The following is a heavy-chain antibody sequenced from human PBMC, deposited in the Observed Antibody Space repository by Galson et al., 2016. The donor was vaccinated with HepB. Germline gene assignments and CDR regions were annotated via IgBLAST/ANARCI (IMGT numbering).Heavy chain of an antibody. Sequence: ETLSLTCTVSGASISTYYWYWIRQPPGKGLEWIGFFDYSGTTLYNPSLKSRVTISGDTSKNQFSLRLSRVTPADTAVYYCARRRDNSGNTPPPNWFDPWGQGILVTVSS. CDR3: ARRRDNSGNTPPPNWFDP. D-gene: IGHD1-26*01. CDR2: FDYSGTT. V-gene: IGHV4-59*08. CDR1: GASISTYY. J-gene: IGHJ5*02.